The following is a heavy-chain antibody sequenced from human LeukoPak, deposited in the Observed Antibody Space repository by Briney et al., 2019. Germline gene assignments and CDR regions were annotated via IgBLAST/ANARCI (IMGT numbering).Heavy chain of an antibody. CDR2: LKSSGDTT. CDR1: GYTFTSYH. D-gene: IGHD5-18*01. CDR3: VREEAHTYNFDF. V-gene: IGHV1-46*01. Sequence: GASVKVSCKTSGYTFTSYHMHWVRQAPGQGREWVGILKSSGDTTVYAQKFQGRVTVTRDTSTSTVYMELSSLSSEDTALYYCVREEAHTYNFDFWGPGTLVTVSS. J-gene: IGHJ4*02.